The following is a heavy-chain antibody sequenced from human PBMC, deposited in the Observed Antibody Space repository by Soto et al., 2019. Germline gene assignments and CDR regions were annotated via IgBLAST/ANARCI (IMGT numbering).Heavy chain of an antibody. CDR2: ISVDGSST. D-gene: IGHD4-4*01. V-gene: IGHV3-23*01. CDR3: AKGGSDYSAHEGGVDWHFDL. CDR1: GFTFRSCA. Sequence: EVQLLESGGGLVQPGGSLRLSCAASGFTFRSCAMNWVRQAPGKGLEWVSGISVDGSSTYYQDTVKGRFVISRDTSKNPRDQQMNSLGGEDTAVYYCAKGGSDYSAHEGGVDWHFDLWGRGTLVIVSS. J-gene: IGHJ2*01.